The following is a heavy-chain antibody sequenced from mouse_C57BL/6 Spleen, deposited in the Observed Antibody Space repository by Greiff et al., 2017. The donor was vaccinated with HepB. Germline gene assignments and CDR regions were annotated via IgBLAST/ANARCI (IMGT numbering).Heavy chain of an antibody. CDR1: GYTFTDYE. Sequence: VQLQQSGAELVRPGASVTLSCKASGYTFTDYEMHWVKQTPVHGLEWIGAIDPETGGTAYNQKFEGKAILTADKSSSTAYMDLRSLTAEDSAVYYCTRVAPDYAMDYWGQGTSVTVSS. V-gene: IGHV1-15*01. CDR3: TRVAPDYAMDY. CDR2: IDPETGGT. J-gene: IGHJ4*01.